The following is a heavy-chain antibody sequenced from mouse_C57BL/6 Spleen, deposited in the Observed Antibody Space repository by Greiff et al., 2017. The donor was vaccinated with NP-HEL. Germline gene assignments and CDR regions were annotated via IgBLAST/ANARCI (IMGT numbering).Heavy chain of an antibody. CDR1: GFTFSDYG. J-gene: IGHJ4*01. D-gene: IGHD1-1*01. V-gene: IGHV5-17*01. CDR2: ISSGSSTI. Sequence: EVKVEESGGGLVKPGGSLKLSCAASGFTFSDYGMHWVRQAPEKGLEWVAYISSGSSTIYYADTVKGRFTISRDNAKNTLFLQMTSLRSEDTAMYYCASTTTGVYYAMDYWGQGTSVTVSS. CDR3: ASTTTGVYYAMDY.